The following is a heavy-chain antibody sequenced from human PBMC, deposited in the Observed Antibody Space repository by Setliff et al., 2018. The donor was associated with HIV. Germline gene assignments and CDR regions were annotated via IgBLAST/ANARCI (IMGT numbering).Heavy chain of an antibody. J-gene: IGHJ1*01. CDR2: VVPTIHEA. D-gene: IGHD3-22*01. V-gene: IGHV1-69*13. Sequence: SVKVSCKASGVTFNYSFITWVRQAPGQGLEWMGGVVPTIHEATYAQKFQGRVTITADESATTVYMEMSGLTSEDTAIYYCERGADASGYFYREYFQHWGQGTLVTVSS. CDR1: GVTFNYSF. CDR3: ERGADASGYFYREYFQH.